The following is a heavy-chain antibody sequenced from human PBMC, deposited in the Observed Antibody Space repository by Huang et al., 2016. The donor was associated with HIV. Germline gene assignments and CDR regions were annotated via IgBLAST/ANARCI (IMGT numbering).Heavy chain of an antibody. Sequence: DEHLVESGGGLVQPGGSVTITCEVSGFNFKNYWMNWVRQAPGKGLEGVANIRGDGSEKNYVDSLKGRFTIFRDNAKNLLYLQMKSLRAEDTSVYYCATNLQIVVVPPDMGYDAFDMWGQGTMVTVSS. CDR3: ATNLQIVVVPPDMGYDAFDM. V-gene: IGHV3-7*01. D-gene: IGHD2-2*01. CDR2: IRGDGSEK. J-gene: IGHJ3*02. CDR1: GFNFKNYW.